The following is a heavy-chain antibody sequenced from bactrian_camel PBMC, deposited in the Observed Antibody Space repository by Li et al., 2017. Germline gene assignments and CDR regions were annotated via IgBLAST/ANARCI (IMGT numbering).Heavy chain of an antibody. CDR1: GNRYNNKS. V-gene: IGHV3S53*01. CDR2: VDSYGRA. D-gene: IGHD1*01. J-gene: IGHJ4*01. Sequence: HVQLVESGGGMVQPGGSLRLSCVASGNRYNNKSMGWFRQAPGEEREGIAAVDSYGRATYSDSVTGRFTISKDSAENILYLQMNSLKPDDTAVYYCAATGQMLSVAGCRTQGTQVTVS.